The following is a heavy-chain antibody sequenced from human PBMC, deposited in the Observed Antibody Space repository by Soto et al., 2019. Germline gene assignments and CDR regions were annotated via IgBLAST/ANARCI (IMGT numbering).Heavy chain of an antibody. V-gene: IGHV1-2*02. Sequence: SGAEVKKPGASVKVSCKASGYTFTDYHIHWVRQAPGQGLEFMGWINANNGGAGSAQQFQGRVTVTRDTSITTVYMELSNLRSDDTAVYYCAREGGSETLQPSYNWFDTWGQGTLVTVSS. CDR1: GYTFTDYH. D-gene: IGHD6-25*01. CDR3: AREGGSETLQPSYNWFDT. J-gene: IGHJ5*02. CDR2: INANNGGA.